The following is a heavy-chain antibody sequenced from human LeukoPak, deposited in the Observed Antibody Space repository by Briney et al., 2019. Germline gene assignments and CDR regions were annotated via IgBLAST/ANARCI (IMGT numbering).Heavy chain of an antibody. CDR3: ARILSGSGYYVYNYYMDV. CDR1: GGSISSSSYF. D-gene: IGHD3-22*01. V-gene: IGHV4-39*07. Sequence: SETLSLTCSVSGGSISSSSYFWSWIRQPPGKGLDWTGEINHSGSTNYNPSVKSRVSMSVDLSKNQFSLKLRSVTAADTAVYYCARILSGSGYYVYNYYMDVWGKGTTVTVSS. CDR2: INHSGST. J-gene: IGHJ6*03.